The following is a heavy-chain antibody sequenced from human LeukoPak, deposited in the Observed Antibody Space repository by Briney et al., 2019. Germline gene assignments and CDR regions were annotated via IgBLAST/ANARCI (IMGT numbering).Heavy chain of an antibody. J-gene: IGHJ4*02. CDR2: ITTSDGTT. CDR1: GFTFSSYT. Sequence: GGSLRLSCAASGFTFSSYTMSWVRQAPGKGLEWVSTITTSDGTTYSAGSVKGRFTVSRDNSKNTLYLKMNSLRAEDTAVYYCAKDGGLWVSAHWGDSWGRGTLVTASS. CDR3: AKDGGLWVSAHWGDS. V-gene: IGHV3-23*01. D-gene: IGHD7-27*01.